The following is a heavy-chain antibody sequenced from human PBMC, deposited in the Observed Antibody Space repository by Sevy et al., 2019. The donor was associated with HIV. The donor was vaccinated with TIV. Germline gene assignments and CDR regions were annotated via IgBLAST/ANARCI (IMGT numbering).Heavy chain of an antibody. D-gene: IGHD5-18*01. J-gene: IGHJ3*02. V-gene: IGHV3-30*04. Sequence: GGSLRLSCAASGFTFSSYAMHWVRQAPGKGLEWVAVISYDGSNKYYADSVKGRFTISRDNSKNTLYLQMNSLRAEDTAVYYCARGSGRIQPWCAFDIWGQGTMVTVSS. CDR2: ISYDGSNK. CDR1: GFTFSSYA. CDR3: ARGSGRIQPWCAFDI.